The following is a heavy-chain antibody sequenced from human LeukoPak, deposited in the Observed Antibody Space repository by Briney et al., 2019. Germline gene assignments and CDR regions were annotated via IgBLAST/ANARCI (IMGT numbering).Heavy chain of an antibody. J-gene: IGHJ4*02. V-gene: IGHV3-23*01. CDR1: GFTFSSYA. CDR2: ISGGGAST. D-gene: IGHD3-22*01. Sequence: GGSLRLSCAASGFTFSSYAMSWVRQAPGKGLQWVSSISGGGASTYYADSVKGRFTIFRDNSQNTVSLQMNSLRAEDTAVYYRAKKRNHDSNGSDFDYWGQGTQVTVSS. CDR3: AKKRNHDSNGSDFDY.